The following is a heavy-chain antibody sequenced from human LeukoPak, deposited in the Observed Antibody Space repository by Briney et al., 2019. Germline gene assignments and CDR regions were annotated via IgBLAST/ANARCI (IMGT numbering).Heavy chain of an antibody. D-gene: IGHD2-2*02. V-gene: IGHV3-23*01. CDR1: GFTFSSYA. J-gene: IGHJ4*02. CDR2: ITGSGGST. CDR3: AKDRGYCSSTSCYKGGGDFDY. Sequence: PGRSLRLSCAASGFTFSSYAMSWVRQAPGKGLGWVSGITGSGGSTYYADSVKGRFTNSRDNSKNTLYLQMNSLRAEDTAVYYCAKDRGYCSSTSCYKGGGDFDYWGQGTLVTVSS.